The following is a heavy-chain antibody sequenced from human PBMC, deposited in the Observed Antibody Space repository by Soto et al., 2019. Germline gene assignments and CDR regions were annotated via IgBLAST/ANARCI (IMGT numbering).Heavy chain of an antibody. J-gene: IGHJ4*02. CDR1: GSSISGADYY. CDR2: IFYSGTS. V-gene: IGHV4-31*03. Sequence: TLSLTCNVSGSSISGADYYWSWFRKFPGKGLEWIGYIFYSGTSYYNYNSSLKSRLFMSLDPSKNSFYLKLTSVTAADTAVYYCARTRGSSFFDFWGPGTLVTVSS. CDR3: ARTRGSSFFDF. D-gene: IGHD3-10*01.